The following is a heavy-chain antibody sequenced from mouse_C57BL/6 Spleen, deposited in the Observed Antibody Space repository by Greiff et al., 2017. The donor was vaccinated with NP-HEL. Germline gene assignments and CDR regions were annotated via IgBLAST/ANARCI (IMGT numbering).Heavy chain of an antibody. Sequence: EVQVVESGGGLVQPGSSMKLSCTASGFTFSDYYMAWVRQVPEKGLEWVATINYDGSSTYYLDSLKGRFIISRDNAKNILYLQMSSLKSEDTATYYCARERYYGYDGYAMDDWGKGTSVTVSS. J-gene: IGHJ4*01. CDR2: INYDGSST. V-gene: IGHV5-16*01. CDR1: GFTFSDYY. D-gene: IGHD2-2*01. CDR3: ARERYYGYDGYAMDD.